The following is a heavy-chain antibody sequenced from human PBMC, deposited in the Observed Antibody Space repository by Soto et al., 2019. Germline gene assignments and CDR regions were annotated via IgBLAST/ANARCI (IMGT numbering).Heavy chain of an antibody. Sequence: VASVKVSCKASGGTFSSYAISWVRQAPGQGLEWMGGIIPIFGTANYAQKFQGRVTITADESTSTAYMELSSLRSEDTAVYYCARYCSGGSCLDWFDPWGQGTLVTVSS. V-gene: IGHV1-69*13. CDR3: ARYCSGGSCLDWFDP. CDR1: GGTFSSYA. J-gene: IGHJ5*02. CDR2: IIPIFGTA. D-gene: IGHD2-15*01.